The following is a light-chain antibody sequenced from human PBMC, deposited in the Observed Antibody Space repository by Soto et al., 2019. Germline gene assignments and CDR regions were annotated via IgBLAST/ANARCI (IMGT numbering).Light chain of an antibody. Sequence: EIVLTQSPGTLSLSPGERATLSSRASQSVSSNYLAWYRRKPGQAPRLLIYGASNRATDIPGRFSGSGSGTDFTLTITRLEPEDFAVYYCQLYGSSPPTFGLGTRVEIK. CDR3: QLYGSSPPT. J-gene: IGKJ1*01. V-gene: IGKV3-20*01. CDR1: QSVSSNY. CDR2: GAS.